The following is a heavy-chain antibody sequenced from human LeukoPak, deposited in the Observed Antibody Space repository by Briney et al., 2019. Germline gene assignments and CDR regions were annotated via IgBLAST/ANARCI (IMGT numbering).Heavy chain of an antibody. V-gene: IGHV4-38-2*01. CDR2: IYHSGST. CDR1: GYSISSGYY. Sequence: SETLSLTCAVSGYSISSGYYWGWIRQPPGKGLEWIGSIYHSGSTYYNPSHKSRVTISVDTSKNQFSLKLSSVTAADTAVYYCARHGGLMVYAIADLNWFDPWGQGTLVTVSS. CDR3: ARHGGLMVYAIADLNWFDP. J-gene: IGHJ5*02. D-gene: IGHD2-8*01.